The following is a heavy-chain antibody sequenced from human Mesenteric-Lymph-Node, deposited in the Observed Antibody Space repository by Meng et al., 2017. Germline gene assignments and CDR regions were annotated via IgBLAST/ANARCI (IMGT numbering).Heavy chain of an antibody. CDR1: GFTFDDYA. CDR3: AKEIWARPGYYFNY. Sequence: SLKISCAASGFTFDDYAMHWVRQAPGKGLEWVSGISCDRGRKGYADSVKGRFTISRDNAKNSLYLQMNSLRAEDIDLYYCAKEIWARPGYYFNYWGQGTLVTVSS. J-gene: IGHJ4*02. D-gene: IGHD2/OR15-2a*01. CDR2: ISCDRGRK. V-gene: IGHV3-9*03.